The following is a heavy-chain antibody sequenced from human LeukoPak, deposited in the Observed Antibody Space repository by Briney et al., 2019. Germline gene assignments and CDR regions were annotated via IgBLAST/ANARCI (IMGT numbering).Heavy chain of an antibody. J-gene: IGHJ6*02. CDR3: ARGERHSYGQYYYYGMDV. Sequence: GRSLRLSCAASGFTFSSYAIHWVRQAPGKGLEWVAVISYDGSNKYYADSVKGRFTISRDNSKNTLYLQMNSLRAEDTAVYYCARGERHSYGQYYYYGMDVWGQGTTVTVSS. D-gene: IGHD5-18*01. CDR1: GFTFSSYA. CDR2: ISYDGSNK. V-gene: IGHV3-30*14.